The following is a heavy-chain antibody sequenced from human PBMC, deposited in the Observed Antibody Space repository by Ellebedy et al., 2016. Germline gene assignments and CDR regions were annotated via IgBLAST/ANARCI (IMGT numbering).Heavy chain of an antibody. Sequence: SETLSLTXTVSGGSISSYYWSWIRQPPGKGLEWIGYIYYSGSTNYNPSLKSRATISVDTSKNQFSLKLSSVTAADTAVYYCARDQPPIYGESAFDIWGQGTMVTVSS. V-gene: IGHV4-59*01. CDR1: GGSISSYY. CDR2: IYYSGST. J-gene: IGHJ3*02. CDR3: ARDQPPIYGESAFDI. D-gene: IGHD4-17*01.